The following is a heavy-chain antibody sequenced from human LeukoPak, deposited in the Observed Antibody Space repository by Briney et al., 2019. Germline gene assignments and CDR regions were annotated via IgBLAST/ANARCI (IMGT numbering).Heavy chain of an antibody. CDR2: ISHTGSTM. Sequence: QSGGSLRLSCAASGFSFSSYSMNWVRQAPGKGLEWVSYISHTGSTMSYADSVKGRFTISRDNARNSLYLQMNSLRAEDTAVYYCAIPPLSGTGSSRPLAGMDVWGQGITVTVSS. J-gene: IGHJ6*02. CDR1: GFSFSSYS. V-gene: IGHV3-48*04. D-gene: IGHD3-10*01. CDR3: AIPPLSGTGSSRPLAGMDV.